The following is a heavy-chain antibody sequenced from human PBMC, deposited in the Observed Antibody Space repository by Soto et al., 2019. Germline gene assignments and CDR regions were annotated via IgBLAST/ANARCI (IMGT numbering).Heavy chain of an antibody. J-gene: IGHJ3*02. CDR2: IYHSGST. V-gene: IGHV4-4*02. D-gene: IGHD3-16*01. Sequence: SETLSLTCAVSGGSISSSHWWSWVRPPPGKGLEWIGEIYHSGSTNYNTSLKSRVTISVDKSKNQFSLKLSSVTAADTAVYYCARLAGGVAFDIWAQGTMVTVSS. CDR3: ARLAGGVAFDI. CDR1: GGSISSSHW.